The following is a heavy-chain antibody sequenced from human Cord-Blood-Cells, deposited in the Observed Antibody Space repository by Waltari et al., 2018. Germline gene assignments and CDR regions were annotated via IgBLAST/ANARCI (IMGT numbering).Heavy chain of an antibody. CDR3: ARKSPVAARSYCYFAL. CDR1: GGSFSGSY. D-gene: IGHD6-6*01. CDR2: HNHSGST. Sequence: QVQLQQWGSGRLKHSATLSLSCAVYGGSFSGSYWSWIRPPPGKGLEGIGEHNHSGSTNYNPSIKSRVTISVDTSKNQFSLKLSSVTAADTAVYYCARKSPVAARSYCYFALWGRSTLFTVSS. J-gene: IGHJ2*01. V-gene: IGHV4-34*01.